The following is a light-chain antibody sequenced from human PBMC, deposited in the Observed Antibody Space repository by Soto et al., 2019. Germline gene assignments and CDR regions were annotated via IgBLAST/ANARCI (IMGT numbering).Light chain of an antibody. Sequence: EIVLTQSPGTLSLSPGERATLSCRASQIVSGSYLAGYQQKPGQAPRLLIYSASSRATGIPDRFSGSGSGTDFTLTISRLEPEDFAVYYCQQYGSAPPWTFGQGTKVEIK. J-gene: IGKJ1*01. V-gene: IGKV3-20*01. CDR2: SAS. CDR3: QQYGSAPPWT. CDR1: QIVSGSY.